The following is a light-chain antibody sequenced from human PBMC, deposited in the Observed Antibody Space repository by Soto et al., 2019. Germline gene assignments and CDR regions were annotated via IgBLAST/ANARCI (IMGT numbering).Light chain of an antibody. Sequence: QTVVTQEPSFSVYPGGTVTITCGMNFGPVSTSKHPSWYKQTPGRTPRPLIYSTNSRSSGAPARFSGSVVGNKAALTIRGAQAKNESEHFCVLYLVSGFYVF. CDR1: FGPVSTSKH. J-gene: IGLJ1*01. V-gene: IGLV8-61*01. CDR2: STN. CDR3: VLYLVSGFYV.